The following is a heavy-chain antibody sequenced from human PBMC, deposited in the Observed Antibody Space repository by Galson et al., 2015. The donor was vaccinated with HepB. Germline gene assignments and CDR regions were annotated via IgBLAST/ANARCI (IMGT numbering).Heavy chain of an antibody. J-gene: IGHJ4*02. V-gene: IGHV3-23*01. CDR2: ITPSGDNT. D-gene: IGHD6-19*01. CDR1: GFTFSYYA. Sequence: SLRLSCAASGFTFSYYAMSWVRQAPGKGLEWISAITPSGDNTYSEDSMKGRLTISRDNSRNTLFLQMNSLRADDTAIYFCAKVFPEKTDGWYRQALYYFDSWGQGTRVTVSS. CDR3: AKVFPEKTDGWYRQALYYFDS.